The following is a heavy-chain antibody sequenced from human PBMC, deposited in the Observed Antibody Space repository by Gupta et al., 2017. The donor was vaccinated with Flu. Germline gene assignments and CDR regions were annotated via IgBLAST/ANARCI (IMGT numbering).Heavy chain of an antibody. CDR1: GFTLSSHD. Sequence: EVQLVESGGGSVQPGGSLRLSCVASGFTLSSHDMSLVRQAPGRRLEWVSFISPSATIYYGDPVRGRFTISRDNAKNSLYLQMSGLRDEDTAVYYCARGHWDNWGQGTLVTVSS. CDR2: ISPSATI. CDR3: ARGHWDN. J-gene: IGHJ4*02. V-gene: IGHV3-48*03.